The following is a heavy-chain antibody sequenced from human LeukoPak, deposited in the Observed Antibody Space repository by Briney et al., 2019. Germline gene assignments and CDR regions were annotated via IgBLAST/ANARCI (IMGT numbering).Heavy chain of an antibody. D-gene: IGHD3-10*01. CDR2: IKSKSDGGTT. CDR1: GFTFGNAW. J-gene: IGHJ6*02. V-gene: IGHV3-15*01. CDR3: TTVSVSLVWFGELFSPNGMDV. Sequence: GGSLRLSCAASGFTFGNAWMSWVRQAPGKGLEWVGHIKSKSDGGTTDHAAPVKDRFTISRDDSKKTLYLQMKSLKTEDTAVYYCTTVSVSLVWFGELFSPNGMDVWGQGTTVTVSS.